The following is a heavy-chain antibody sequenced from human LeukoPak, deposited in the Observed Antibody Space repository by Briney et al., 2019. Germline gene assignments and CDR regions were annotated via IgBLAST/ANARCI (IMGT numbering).Heavy chain of an antibody. Sequence: PSETLSLTCAVSGGSISRSGYSWSWIRQPPGKGLEWIGYVYYTGSTYYNPSLKSRLTISLDTSKNQFSLKLSSVTAADTAVYYCARGGDSSGYEGRFDPWGQGTLVTVSS. CDR1: GGSISRSGYS. CDR3: ARGGDSSGYEGRFDP. D-gene: IGHD3-22*01. CDR2: VYYTGST. V-gene: IGHV4-30-4*07. J-gene: IGHJ5*02.